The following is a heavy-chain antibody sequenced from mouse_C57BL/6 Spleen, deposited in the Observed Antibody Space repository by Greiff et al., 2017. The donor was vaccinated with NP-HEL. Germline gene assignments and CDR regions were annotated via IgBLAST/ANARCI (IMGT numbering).Heavy chain of an antibody. J-gene: IGHJ1*03. CDR1: GYTFTDYE. Sequence: QVQLKESGAELVRPGASVTLSCKASGYTFTDYEMHWVKQTPVHGLEWIGAIDPETGGTAYNQKFKGKAILTADKSSSTAYMELRSLTSEDSAVYYCTEGGFRWYFDVWGTGTTVTVSS. V-gene: IGHV1-15*01. CDR3: TEGGFRWYFDV. CDR2: IDPETGGT.